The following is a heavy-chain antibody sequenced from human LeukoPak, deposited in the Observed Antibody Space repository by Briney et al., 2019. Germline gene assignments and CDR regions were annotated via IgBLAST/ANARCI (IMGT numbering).Heavy chain of an antibody. Sequence: GGSLRLSCAASGFTFSSYAMHWARQAPGKGLEYVSAISSNGGSTYYADSVKGRFTISRDNSKNTLYLQMSSLRAEDTAVYYCVKDFSVSGYYDSSGYYYLGYWGQGTLVTVSS. J-gene: IGHJ4*02. V-gene: IGHV3-64D*09. CDR2: ISSNGGST. D-gene: IGHD3-22*01. CDR3: VKDFSVSGYYDSSGYYYLGY. CDR1: GFTFSSYA.